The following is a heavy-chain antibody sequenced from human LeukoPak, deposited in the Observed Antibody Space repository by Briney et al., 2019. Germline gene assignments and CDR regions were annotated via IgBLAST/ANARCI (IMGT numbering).Heavy chain of an antibody. J-gene: IGHJ4*02. CDR2: IYYSGST. CDR1: GGSISSYY. V-gene: IGHV4-59*12. CDR3: ARGLSGWYYRGFDY. D-gene: IGHD6-19*01. Sequence: PSETLSLTCTVSGGSISSYYWSWIRQPPGKGLEWIGYIYYSGSTNYNPSLKSRVTISVDTSKNQFSLKLSSVTAADTAVYYCARGLSGWYYRGFDYWGQGTLVTVSS.